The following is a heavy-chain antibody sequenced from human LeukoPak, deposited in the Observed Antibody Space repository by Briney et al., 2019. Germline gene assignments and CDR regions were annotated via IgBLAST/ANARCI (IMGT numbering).Heavy chain of an antibody. CDR1: GFTFSSYA. Sequence: HPGGSLRLSCAASGFTFSSYAMSWVRQAPGKGLEWVSVISGSGGSTYYADSVKGRFTISRDNSKNTLYLHMSSLRAEDTAVYYCAKDRSELWLPQNDAFDIWGQGTMVTVSS. D-gene: IGHD5-18*01. J-gene: IGHJ3*02. V-gene: IGHV3-23*01. CDR2: ISGSGGST. CDR3: AKDRSELWLPQNDAFDI.